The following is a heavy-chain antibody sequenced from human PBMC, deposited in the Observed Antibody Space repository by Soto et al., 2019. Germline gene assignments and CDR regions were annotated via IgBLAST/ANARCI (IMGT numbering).Heavy chain of an antibody. V-gene: IGHV4-38-2*01. CDR3: ARTDSVGYYPY. CDR2: IYHSGTT. J-gene: IGHJ4*02. CDR1: GDSISSGFH. D-gene: IGHD3-3*01. Sequence: SETLSLTCAVSGDSISSGFHWAWIRQPPGKGLEWVASIYHSGTTYYNPSLTSRVTISVDTSKNQFSLKLCSVTAADSAMYYCARTDSVGYYPYLGQGTLVTVSS.